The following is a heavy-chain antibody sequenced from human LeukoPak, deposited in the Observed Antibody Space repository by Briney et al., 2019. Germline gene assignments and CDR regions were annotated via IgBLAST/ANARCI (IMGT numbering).Heavy chain of an antibody. CDR1: GGSISNYY. J-gene: IGHJ2*01. CDR2: IHYGGYT. V-gene: IGHV4-59*01. Sequence: SETLSLTCAVSGGSISNYYCSWIRQPPGKGLEWLGYIHYGGYTNYNPSLKSRVTISVDMSKNQFSLNLSSVTAADTAVYYCARHWGSDWYFDLWGRGTLVTVSS. CDR3: ARHWGSDWYFDL. D-gene: IGHD7-27*01.